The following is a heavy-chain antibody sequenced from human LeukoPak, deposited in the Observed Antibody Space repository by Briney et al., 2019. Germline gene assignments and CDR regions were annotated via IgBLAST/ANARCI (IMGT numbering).Heavy chain of an antibody. D-gene: IGHD5-12*01. J-gene: IGHJ3*02. CDR2: ISWNSGSI. V-gene: IGHV3-9*01. CDR1: GFTFDDYA. Sequence: GGSLRLSCAASGFTFDDYAMHWVRQAPGKGLEWVSGISWNSGSIGYADSVKGRFTISRDNAKNSLYLQMNSLRAEDTALYYCAKDRGPYSGYVGAAFDIWGQGTMVTVSS. CDR3: AKDRGPYSGYVGAAFDI.